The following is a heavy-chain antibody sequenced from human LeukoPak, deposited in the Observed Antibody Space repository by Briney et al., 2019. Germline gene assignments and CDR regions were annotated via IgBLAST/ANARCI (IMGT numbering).Heavy chain of an antibody. Sequence: SETLSLTCTVSGGSISSSSYYWGWIRQPPGKGLEWIGYIYYSGSTNYNPSLKSRVTISVDTSKNQFSLKLSSVTAADTAVYYCARAAAGIGSIFDYWGQGTLVTVSS. CDR2: IYYSGST. J-gene: IGHJ4*02. D-gene: IGHD6-13*01. V-gene: IGHV4-61*05. CDR1: GGSISSSSYY. CDR3: ARAAAGIGSIFDY.